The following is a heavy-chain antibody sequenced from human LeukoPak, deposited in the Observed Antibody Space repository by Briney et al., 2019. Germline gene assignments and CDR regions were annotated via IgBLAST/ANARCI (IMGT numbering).Heavy chain of an antibody. V-gene: IGHV3-23*01. Sequence: QTGGSLRLSCVVSGITLSNYGMSWVRRAPGKGLEWVSGISERGGSTNYADSVKGRFIISRDTSKNTVYLQMNSLRVEDTAVYFCAKRGIVIRAVIIIGFHKEAYYFDYWGQGILVTVSS. CDR3: AKRGIVIRAVIIIGFHKEAYYFDY. CDR1: GITLSNYG. D-gene: IGHD3-10*01. J-gene: IGHJ4*02. CDR2: ISERGGST.